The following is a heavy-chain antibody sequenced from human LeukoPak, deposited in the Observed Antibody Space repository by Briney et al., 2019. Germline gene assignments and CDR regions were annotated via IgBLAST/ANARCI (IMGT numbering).Heavy chain of an antibody. Sequence: ASEKVSCKVSGYTFTDYYMHWVQQAPGKGLEWMGLVDPEDGETIYAEKFQGRVTITADTSTDTAYMELSSLRSEDTAVYYCAIVIYCSGGSCYRSDAFDIWGQGTMVTVSS. CDR1: GYTFTDYY. V-gene: IGHV1-69-2*01. CDR2: VDPEDGET. D-gene: IGHD2-15*01. CDR3: AIVIYCSGGSCYRSDAFDI. J-gene: IGHJ3*02.